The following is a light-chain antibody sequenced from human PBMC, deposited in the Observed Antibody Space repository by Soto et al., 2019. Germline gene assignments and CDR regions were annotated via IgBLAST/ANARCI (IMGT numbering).Light chain of an antibody. V-gene: IGLV2-11*01. J-gene: IGLJ2*01. Sequence: QSVLTQPRSVSGSPGQSVTIACTGTSSDVGGYTFVSWYQQHPGKAPKLMIYDISKRPSGVPDRFSGSKSANTASLTISGLQAEDEADYYCCSYAGRYTSVFGGGTQLTVL. CDR1: SSDVGGYTF. CDR3: CSYAGRYTSV. CDR2: DIS.